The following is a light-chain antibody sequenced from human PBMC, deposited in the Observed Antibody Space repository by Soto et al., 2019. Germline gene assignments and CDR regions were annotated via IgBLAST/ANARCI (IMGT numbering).Light chain of an antibody. CDR3: QQHGSSLTWT. J-gene: IGKJ1*01. Sequence: EIVLTQSPGTLSLSPGERATLSCRASQSVSSSYLAWYQQNFGQAPRLLIYGASSRATGIPDRFSGSGSGTDFTLTISRLEPEDFAVYYCQQHGSSLTWTFGQGTKVEIK. CDR1: QSVSSSY. V-gene: IGKV3-20*01. CDR2: GAS.